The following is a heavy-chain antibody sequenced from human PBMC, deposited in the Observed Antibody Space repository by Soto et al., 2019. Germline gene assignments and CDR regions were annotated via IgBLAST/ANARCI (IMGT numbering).Heavy chain of an antibody. V-gene: IGHV4-39*02. CDR2: IYYSGST. J-gene: IGHJ5*02. Sequence: SETLSLTCTVSGGSISSSSYYWGWIRQPPGKGLEWIGSIYYSGSTYYADSVKGRFTISRDNSKNTLYLQMNSLRAEDTAVYYCARDPGYYDSSGLGFDPWGQGTLVTVSS. CDR1: GGSISSSSYY. D-gene: IGHD3-22*01. CDR3: ARDPGYYDSSGLGFDP.